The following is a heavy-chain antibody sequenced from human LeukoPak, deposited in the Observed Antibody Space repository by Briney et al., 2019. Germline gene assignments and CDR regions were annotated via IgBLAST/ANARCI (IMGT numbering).Heavy chain of an antibody. V-gene: IGHV3-23*01. CDR3: AKSLPRYYYYGMDV. Sequence: GGSLRLSRAASGFTFSSYSMSWVRQAPGKGLEWVSAISGSGGSTYYADSVKGRFTISRDNSKNTLYLQMNSLRAEDTAVYYCAKSLPRYYYYGMDVWGQGTTVTVSS. CDR1: GFTFSSYS. J-gene: IGHJ6*02. CDR2: ISGSGGST.